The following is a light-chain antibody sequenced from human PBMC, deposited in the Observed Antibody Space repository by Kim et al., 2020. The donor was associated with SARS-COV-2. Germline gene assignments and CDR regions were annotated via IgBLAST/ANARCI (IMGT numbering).Light chain of an antibody. CDR1: QDIRND. J-gene: IGKJ5*01. CDR2: RAS. V-gene: IGKV1-17*01. Sequence: ASVGDSVTITCRASQDIRNDLRWYQQSPGRAPKRLIYRASSLQSGVPSRFSVSGSGPEFTLTISSLQPEDFATYFCLQHNSYPITFGQGTRLEIK. CDR3: LQHNSYPIT.